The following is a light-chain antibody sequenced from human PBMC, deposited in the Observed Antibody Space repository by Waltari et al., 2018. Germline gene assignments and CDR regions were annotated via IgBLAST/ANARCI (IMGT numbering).Light chain of an antibody. V-gene: IGKV4-1*01. CDR1: QSVLYSANNENY. J-gene: IGKJ2*03. Sequence: DSLAVSLGERATINYKSSQSVLYSANNENYLAWYQPSPGQPPKLLIYRASIREDGVPDRFSGSGSGTDFTLTIDSLQAEDVAVYYCQQYYSSSYSFGQGTRLEIK. CDR3: QQYYSSSYS. CDR2: RAS.